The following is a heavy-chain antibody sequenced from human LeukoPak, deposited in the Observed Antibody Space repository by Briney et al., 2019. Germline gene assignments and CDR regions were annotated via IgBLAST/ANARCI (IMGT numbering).Heavy chain of an antibody. J-gene: IGHJ6*03. V-gene: IGHV4-34*01. Sequence: PSETLSLTCAVYGGSFSGYYWSWIRQPPGKGLEWIGEINHSGSTSYNPSLKSRVTISVDTSKNQFSLKLSSVTAADTAVYYCASWDIKSGYSYGGNYYYMDVWGKGTTVTVSS. D-gene: IGHD5-18*01. CDR3: ASWDIKSGYSYGGNYYYMDV. CDR1: GGSFSGYY. CDR2: INHSGST.